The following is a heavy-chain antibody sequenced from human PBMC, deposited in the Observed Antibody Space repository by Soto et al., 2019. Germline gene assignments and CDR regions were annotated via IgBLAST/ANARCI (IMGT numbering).Heavy chain of an antibody. CDR2: VYYNGST. CDR3: AKLIGSYNARYFDY. CDR1: GGSTRSSDYQ. Sequence: PSETLSLTCSVSGGSTRSSDYQWVWIRQPPGKGLEWIGNVYYNGSTYYNPSLTSRVTISVDTSNNQFSLNVKSVTATDTAVYYCAKLIGSYNARYFDYWSQGTLVTVSS. V-gene: IGHV4-39*01. J-gene: IGHJ4*02. D-gene: IGHD1-26*01.